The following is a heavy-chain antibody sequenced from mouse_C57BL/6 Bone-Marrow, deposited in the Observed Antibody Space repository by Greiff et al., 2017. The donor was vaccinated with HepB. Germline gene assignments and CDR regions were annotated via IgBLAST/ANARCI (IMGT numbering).Heavy chain of an antibody. CDR2: ISNGGGST. D-gene: IGHD2-3*01. CDR1: GFTFSDYY. J-gene: IGHJ3*01. Sequence: DVMLVESGGGLVQPGGSLKLSCAASGFTFSDYYMYWVRQTPEKRLEWVAYISNGGGSTYYPETVKGRFTISRDNDKNTLYLQMSRLKSDDTAMYYCARPYDGYYSWFAYGGQGTLVTVSA. CDR3: ARPYDGYYSWFAY. V-gene: IGHV5-12*01.